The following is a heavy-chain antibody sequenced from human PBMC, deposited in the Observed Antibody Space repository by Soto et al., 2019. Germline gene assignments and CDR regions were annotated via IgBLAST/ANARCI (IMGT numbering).Heavy chain of an antibody. D-gene: IGHD1-7*01. Sequence: SETLSLTCTVSGGSISSSSYYWGWIRQPPGKGLECIGSIFQSGSTYYTPSLKSRVTISVDTPKNQFSLKLSSVTAADTAVYYCARLTITGTNKGYFDYCGQGTLVTVSS. V-gene: IGHV4-39*01. CDR1: GGSISSSSYY. J-gene: IGHJ4*02. CDR2: IFQSGST. CDR3: ARLTITGTNKGYFDY.